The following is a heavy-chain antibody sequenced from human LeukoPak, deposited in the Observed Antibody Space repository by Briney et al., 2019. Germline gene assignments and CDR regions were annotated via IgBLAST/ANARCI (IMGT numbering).Heavy chain of an antibody. V-gene: IGHV3-74*01. J-gene: IGHJ4*02. Sequence: GGSLRLSCAASGFTFSTYWMHWVRQAPGTGLVWVSLINSDGSSTNYADSVKGRFTISRDNAKNTLYLQMNSLRAEDTAVYYCATDVPAVTIFGYWGQGTLVTVSS. CDR1: GFTFSTYW. CDR2: INSDGSST. D-gene: IGHD2-2*01. CDR3: ATDVPAVTIFGY.